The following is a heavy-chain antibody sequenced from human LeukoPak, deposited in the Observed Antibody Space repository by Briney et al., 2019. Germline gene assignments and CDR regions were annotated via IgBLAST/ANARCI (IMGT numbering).Heavy chain of an antibody. Sequence: GASVKVSCMASGYTFTGYYMHWVRQAPGQGLEWMGWINPNSGGTNYAQKFQGRVTMTRDTSISTAYMELSRLRSDDTAVYYCARGYSSSDWYYFDYWGQGTLVTVSS. CDR3: ARGYSSSDWYYFDY. J-gene: IGHJ4*02. CDR2: INPNSGGT. V-gene: IGHV1-2*02. CDR1: GYTFTGYY. D-gene: IGHD6-13*01.